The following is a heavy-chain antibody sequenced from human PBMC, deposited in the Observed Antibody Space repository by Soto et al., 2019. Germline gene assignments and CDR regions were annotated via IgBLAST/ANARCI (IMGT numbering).Heavy chain of an antibody. V-gene: IGHV4-31*03. D-gene: IGHD3-22*01. CDR3: ARDYANDSSGYTFDY. Sequence: SETLSLTCTVSGGSISSGGYYWSWIRQHPGKGLEWIGYIYYSGSTYYNPSLKSRVTISVDTSKNQFSLKLSSVTAADTAVYYCARDYANDSSGYTFDYWGQGTLVTVSS. CDR1: GGSISSGGYY. CDR2: IYYSGST. J-gene: IGHJ4*02.